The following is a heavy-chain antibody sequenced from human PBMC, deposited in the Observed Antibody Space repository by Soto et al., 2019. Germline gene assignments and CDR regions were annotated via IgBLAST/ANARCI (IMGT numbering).Heavy chain of an antibody. Sequence: EVQVLESGGGLVQPGGSLSLSCAVSGFAFSNYGMNWVRQAPGQGLEWVSAISASGGDTYFADSGKGRFISSRHNSKNMLYLQMNSLRVEDTALYFWASGSYWGGGSCIWSLEYWGPGALVTVSS. V-gene: IGHV3-23*01. D-gene: IGHD2-15*01. J-gene: IGHJ4*02. CDR2: ISASGGDT. CDR3: ASGSYWGGGSCIWSLEY. CDR1: GFAFSNYG.